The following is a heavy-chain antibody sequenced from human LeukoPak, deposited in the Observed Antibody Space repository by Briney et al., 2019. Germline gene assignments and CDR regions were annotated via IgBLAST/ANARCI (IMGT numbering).Heavy chain of an antibody. Sequence: GGSLRLSCAASGFTFSSYSMNWVRQAPGKGLEWVSYISSSSSTIYYADSVKGRFTISRDNSKNTLYLQMNSLRAEDTAVYYCARDRRMDVWGQGTTVTVSS. CDR1: GFTFSSYS. V-gene: IGHV3-48*01. J-gene: IGHJ6*02. CDR2: ISSSSSTI. CDR3: ARDRRMDV.